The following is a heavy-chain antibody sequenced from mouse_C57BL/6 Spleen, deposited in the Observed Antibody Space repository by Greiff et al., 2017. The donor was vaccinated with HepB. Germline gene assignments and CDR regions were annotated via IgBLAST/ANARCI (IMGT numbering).Heavy chain of an antibody. CDR2: ILPGSGST. V-gene: IGHV1-9*01. D-gene: IGHD1-1*01. CDR3: ARGITTVVAPCYFDY. CDR1: GYTFTGYW. Sequence: QVQLKQSGAELMKPGASVKLSCKATGYTFTGYWIEWVKQRPGHGLEWIGEILPGSGSTNYNEKFKGKATFTADTSSNTAYMQLSSLTTEDSAIYYCARGITTVVAPCYFDYWGQGTTLTVSS. J-gene: IGHJ2*01.